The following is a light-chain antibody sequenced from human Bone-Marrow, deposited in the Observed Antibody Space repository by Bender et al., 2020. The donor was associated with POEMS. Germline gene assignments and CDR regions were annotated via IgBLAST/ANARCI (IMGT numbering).Light chain of an antibody. CDR3: CSYAGSYTWV. CDR2: ANN. V-gene: IGLV1-47*02. CDR1: DSNIGSNY. J-gene: IGLJ3*02. Sequence: QSVLTQPPSASGSPGQRVTISCSGGDSNIGSNYVHWYQQVPGMAPKLLLYANNQRPSGVPDRFSGSKSGTSASLAISGLRSEDEADYYCCSYAGSYTWVFGGGTKLTVL.